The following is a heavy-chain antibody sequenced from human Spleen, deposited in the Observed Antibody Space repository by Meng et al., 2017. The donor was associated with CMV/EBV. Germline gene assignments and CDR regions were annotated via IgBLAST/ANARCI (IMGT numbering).Heavy chain of an antibody. CDR1: GGSISSGDYY. V-gene: IGHV4-30-4*08. CDR2: IYYSGST. J-gene: IGHJ4*02. Sequence: QLTRSGPGLVKPYQTLSLTCTVSGGSISSGDYYWSWIRQPPGKGLEWIGYIYYSGSTYYNPSLKSRVTISVDTSKNQFSLKLSSVTAADTAVYYCARAAIADTFDYWGQGTLVTVSS. CDR3: ARAAIADTFDY. D-gene: IGHD6-13*01.